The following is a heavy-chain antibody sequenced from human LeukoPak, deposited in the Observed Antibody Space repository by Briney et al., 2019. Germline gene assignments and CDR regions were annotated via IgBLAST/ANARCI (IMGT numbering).Heavy chain of an antibody. Sequence: ETSETLSLTCTVSGGSISSSDYYWGWIRQPPGKGLEWIGNIDYSGSTYYNPSLLSRVTISVDTSKTQFSLQLTSMTAADTAVYYCATIGYTSGWIFDYWGQGTLVTVSS. D-gene: IGHD6-19*01. CDR2: IDYSGST. V-gene: IGHV4-39*01. CDR1: GGSISSSDYY. J-gene: IGHJ4*02. CDR3: ATIGYTSGWIFDY.